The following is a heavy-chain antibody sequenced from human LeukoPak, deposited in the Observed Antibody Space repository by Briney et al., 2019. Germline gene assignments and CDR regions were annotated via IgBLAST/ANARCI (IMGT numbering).Heavy chain of an antibody. CDR3: ARDRVWTVLY. CDR1: GFTFSNYW. D-gene: IGHD6-13*01. J-gene: IGHJ4*02. CDR2: INQDGGET. V-gene: IGHV3-7*01. Sequence: GGSLRLSCAASGFTFSNYWMNWVRQAPGKGLEWVANINQDGGETYYVDSVKGRFTISRDNARNSLYLQVNSLRAEDTAVYYCARDRVWTVLYWGQGTLVTVSS.